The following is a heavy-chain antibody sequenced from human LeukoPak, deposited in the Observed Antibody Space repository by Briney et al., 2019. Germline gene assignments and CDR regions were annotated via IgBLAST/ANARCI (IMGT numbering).Heavy chain of an antibody. V-gene: IGHV4-30-4*01. D-gene: IGHD6-13*01. CDR3: ARGFQQLRFAFDI. Sequence: PSQTLSLTCTVSGGSISSGDYYWSWIRQPPGKGLEWIGYIYYSGSTYYNPSLKSRVTISVDTSKNQFSLKLSSVTAADTAVYYCARGFQQLRFAFDIWGQGTMVTVSS. CDR2: IYYSGST. J-gene: IGHJ3*02. CDR1: GGSISSGDYY.